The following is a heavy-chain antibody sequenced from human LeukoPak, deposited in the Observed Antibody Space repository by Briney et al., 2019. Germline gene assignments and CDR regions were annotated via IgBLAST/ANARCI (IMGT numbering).Heavy chain of an antibody. D-gene: IGHD3-10*01. J-gene: IGHJ4*02. CDR2: IKQDGSEK. V-gene: IGHV3-7*01. CDR3: ARDGPPAGVITMVRGPMGY. CDR1: GLTFSSYW. Sequence: GGSLRLSCAASGLTFSSYWMSWVRQAPGKGLEWVANIKQDGSEKYYVDSVKGRFTISRDNAKNSLYLQMNSLRAEDTAVYYCARDGPPAGVITMVRGPMGYWGQGTLVTVSS.